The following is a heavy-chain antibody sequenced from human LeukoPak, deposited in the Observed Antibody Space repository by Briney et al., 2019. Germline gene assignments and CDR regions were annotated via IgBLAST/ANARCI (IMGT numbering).Heavy chain of an antibody. CDR3: AREYSSSLGYMDV. CDR1: GFTFSDYY. J-gene: IGHJ6*03. D-gene: IGHD6-6*01. CDR2: ISSSGSTI. Sequence: PGGSLRLSCAASGFTFSDYYMSWIRQAPGKGLEWVSYISSSGSTIYYADSVKGRFTISRDNAKNTLYLQMNSLRAEDTAVYYCAREYSSSLGYMDVWGKGTTVTVSS. V-gene: IGHV3-11*04.